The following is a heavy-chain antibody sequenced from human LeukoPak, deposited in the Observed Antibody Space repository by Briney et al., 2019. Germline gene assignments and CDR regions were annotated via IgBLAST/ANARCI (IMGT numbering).Heavy chain of an antibody. J-gene: IGHJ4*02. V-gene: IGHV1-2*02. CDR2: INPNSGGT. CDR3: AGVYSSGWYYFDY. D-gene: IGHD6-19*01. Sequence: ASVKVSCKASGYTFTGYYMHWVRQAPGRGLEWMGWINPNSGGTNYAQKFQGRVTMTRDTSISTAYMELSRLRSDDTAVYYCAGVYSSGWYYFDYWGQGTLVTVSS. CDR1: GYTFTGYY.